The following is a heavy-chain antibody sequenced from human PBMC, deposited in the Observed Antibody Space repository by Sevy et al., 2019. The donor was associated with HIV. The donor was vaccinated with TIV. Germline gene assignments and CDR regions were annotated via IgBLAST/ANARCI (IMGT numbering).Heavy chain of an antibody. CDR3: ARELSDYGMDV. Sequence: SETLSLTCNVSGGSLRSGRYYWSWIRQPAGKGLEWIGGIYIRGTTNYNPSLKSRITMSVDTSKNQFSLKLSSVTATDTAVYYCARELSDYGMDVWGQGTTVTVSS. J-gene: IGHJ6*02. CDR2: IYIRGTT. CDR1: GGSLRSGRYY. V-gene: IGHV4-61*02.